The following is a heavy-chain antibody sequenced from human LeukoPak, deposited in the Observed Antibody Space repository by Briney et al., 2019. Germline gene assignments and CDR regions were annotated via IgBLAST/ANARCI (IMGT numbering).Heavy chain of an antibody. Sequence: GGSLRLSCAASGFTFNNYNMNWVRQAPGKGLEWVSYISSSSTLIYYADSVKGRFTISRDNAKNSLYLQMIGLGAEDTAVYYCARANNSSWHNWGQGTLVTVSS. V-gene: IGHV3-48*01. CDR1: GFTFNNYN. CDR3: ARANNSSWHN. D-gene: IGHD6-19*01. J-gene: IGHJ4*02. CDR2: ISSSSTLI.